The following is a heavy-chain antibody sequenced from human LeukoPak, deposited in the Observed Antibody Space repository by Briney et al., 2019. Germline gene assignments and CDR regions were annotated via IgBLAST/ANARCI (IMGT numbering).Heavy chain of an antibody. CDR3: ANSRGYGSGNL. Sequence: GGPLRLSCAASGFTFSNYAMSWVRQAPGKGLEWISAVSGSGDRTYYAGSVKGRFTISRDNSKNIVYLRMNSLRAEDTAVYFCANSRGYGSGNLWGQGTLVTVSS. J-gene: IGHJ4*02. CDR1: GFTFSNYA. V-gene: IGHV3-23*01. CDR2: VSGSGDRT. D-gene: IGHD3-10*01.